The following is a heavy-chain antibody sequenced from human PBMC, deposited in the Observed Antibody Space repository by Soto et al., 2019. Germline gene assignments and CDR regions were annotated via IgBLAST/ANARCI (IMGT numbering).Heavy chain of an antibody. CDR1: GGSISSGDYY. CDR2: IYYSGST. Sequence: PSETLSLTCTVSGGSISSGDYYWSWIRQPPGKGLEWIGYIYYSGSTYYNPSLKSRVTISVDTSKNQFSLKLSSVTAADTAVYYCARVDYGSGSYQENDYWGQGTLVTVSS. CDR3: ARVDYGSGSYQENDY. V-gene: IGHV4-30-4*01. D-gene: IGHD3-10*01. J-gene: IGHJ4*02.